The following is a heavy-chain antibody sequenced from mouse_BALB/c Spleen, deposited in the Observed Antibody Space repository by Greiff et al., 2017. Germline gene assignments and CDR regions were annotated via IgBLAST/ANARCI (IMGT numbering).Heavy chain of an antibody. V-gene: IGHV5-4*02. J-gene: IGHJ3*01. CDR1: GFTFSDYY. Sequence: EVQLVESGGGLVKPGGSLKLSCAASGFTFSDYYMYWVRQTPEKRLEWVATISDGGSYTYYPDSVKGRFTISRDNAKNNLYLQMSSLKSEDTAMYYCARERGGGFAYWGQGTLVTVSA. CDR2: ISDGGSYT. CDR3: ARERGGGFAY.